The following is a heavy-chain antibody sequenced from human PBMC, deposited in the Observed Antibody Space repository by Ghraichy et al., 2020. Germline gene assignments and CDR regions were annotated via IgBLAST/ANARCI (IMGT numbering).Heavy chain of an antibody. CDR2: INNSGST. J-gene: IGHJ4*02. CDR3: ARGEVLVTAYYFDY. CDR1: GGSFSGYY. Sequence: SETLSLTCAVYGGSFSGYYWSWIRQPPGKGLEWIGEINNSGSTNYNPSLKSRVTISVDTSKNQFSLKLSSVTAADTAVYYCARGEVLVTAYYFDYWGQGTLVTVSS. D-gene: IGHD2-21*02. V-gene: IGHV4-34*01.